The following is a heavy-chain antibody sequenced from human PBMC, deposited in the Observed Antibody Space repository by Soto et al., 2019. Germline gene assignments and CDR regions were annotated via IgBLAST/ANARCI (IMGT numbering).Heavy chain of an antibody. CDR2: IISTGRT. V-gene: IGHV4-39*02. D-gene: IGHD2-2*01. J-gene: IGHJ4*02. CDR3: AKDGGPAYCNSPGCSAEHFDY. CDR1: GGSISSNNHY. Sequence: PSETLSLTCTVSGGSISSNNHYWVWIRQPPGKGLEWISSIISTGRTYYNPSLRSRVTISVDTSKNHFSLILSSVTAADTAVYYCAKDGGPAYCNSPGCSAEHFDYWGRGTQVTVSS.